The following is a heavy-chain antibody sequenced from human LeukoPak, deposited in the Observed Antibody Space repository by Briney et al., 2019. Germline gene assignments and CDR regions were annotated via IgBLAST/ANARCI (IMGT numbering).Heavy chain of an antibody. CDR3: ARGRAVWVPFDY. CDR2: IYYSGST. V-gene: IGHV4-59*01. CDR1: GGSISSYY. Sequence: PSETLSLTCTVSGGSISSYYWSWIRQPPGKGLEWIGYIYYSGSTNYNPSLKSRVTISVDTSKNQFSLKLSPVTAAYTAVYYCARGRAVWVPFDYWGQGTLVTVSS. D-gene: IGHD1-1*01. J-gene: IGHJ4*02.